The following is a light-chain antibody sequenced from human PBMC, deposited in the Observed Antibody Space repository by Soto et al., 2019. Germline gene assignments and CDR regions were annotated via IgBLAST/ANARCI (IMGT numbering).Light chain of an antibody. CDR3: SSTVV. J-gene: IGLJ2*01. CDR1: SSDVGGYNY. Sequence: QSALTQPASVSGSPGQSITISCTGTSSDVGGYNYVSWYQQHPGKAPKLMIFDVSNRPSGISNRFSGSKSGNTASLTISGLQAEDEADYSTSSTVVFGGGTQLTVL. CDR2: DVS. V-gene: IGLV2-14*01.